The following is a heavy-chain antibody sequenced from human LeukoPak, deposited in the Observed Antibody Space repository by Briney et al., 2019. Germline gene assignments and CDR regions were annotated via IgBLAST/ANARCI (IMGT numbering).Heavy chain of an antibody. D-gene: IGHD3-10*01. CDR1: GFTFSSYW. V-gene: IGHV3-7*01. CDR3: GGGPGY. CDR2: IKKDGSEK. J-gene: IGHJ4*02. Sequence: GGSLRLSCGASGFTFSSYWMSWVRQTPGKGLEWVANIKKDGSEKYYVDSVKGRFTISRDNAKNSLNLQMNSLRVEDTAVYYCGGGPGYWGQGTLVTVSS.